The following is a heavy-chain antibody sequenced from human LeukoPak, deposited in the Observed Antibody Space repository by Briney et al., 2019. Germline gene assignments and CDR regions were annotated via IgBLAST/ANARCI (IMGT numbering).Heavy chain of an antibody. Sequence: PGGSLRLSCAASGFTFSNYDMSWVRQVPGKGLEWVSAISAHGDDTYYIDSVRGRFTISRDNSKNTLYLQMNSLRAEDTAVYYCSRSIEDWGQGTLVTVSS. CDR1: GFTFSNYD. CDR3: SRSIED. CDR2: ISAHGDDT. J-gene: IGHJ4*02. V-gene: IGHV3-23*01. D-gene: IGHD2/OR15-2a*01.